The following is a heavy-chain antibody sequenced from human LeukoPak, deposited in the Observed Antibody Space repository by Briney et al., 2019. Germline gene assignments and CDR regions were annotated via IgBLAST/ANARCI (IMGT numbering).Heavy chain of an antibody. CDR3: ATDRGTY. CDR1: GFTFSTSW. Sequence: GGSLRLSCAASGFTFSTSWMNWVLRAPGKGLEWAALIKEHGSEIYHADSVKGRFTIPRDDAASTLYLQMHSLRAEDTAVYYCATDRGTYWGQGTLVTVSS. V-gene: IGHV3-7*01. CDR2: IKEHGSEI. J-gene: IGHJ4*02. D-gene: IGHD3-10*01.